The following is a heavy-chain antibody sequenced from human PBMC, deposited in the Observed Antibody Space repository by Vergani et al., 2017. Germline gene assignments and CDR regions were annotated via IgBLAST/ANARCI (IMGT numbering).Heavy chain of an antibody. CDR2: ISAYNGNK. D-gene: IGHD6-13*01. Sequence: QVQLVQSGAEVKKPGASVKVSCKASGYTFTSYGISWVRQAPGQGLEWMGWISAYNGNKNNAQKHQGRVTMTTDTSTSTAYMELRSLRSDDTAVYYCAKVPYSSSSYYFDYWGQGTLVTVSS. CDR1: GYTFTSYG. CDR3: AKVPYSSSSYYFDY. J-gene: IGHJ4*02. V-gene: IGHV1-18*01.